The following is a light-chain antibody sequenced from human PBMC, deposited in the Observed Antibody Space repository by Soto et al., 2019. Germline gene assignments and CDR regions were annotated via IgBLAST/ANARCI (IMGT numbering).Light chain of an antibody. CDR2: GAS. V-gene: IGKV3-20*01. CDR3: HQYDTSSWT. CDR1: QGVESSY. Sequence: EIVLTQSPGTLSLSPGERATVFCRASQGVESSYLAWFQQKPGQAPRLLIYGASRRATGVPDRFSGSGSGTEFTLTITRLEPEDFAVYYCHQYDTSSWTFGQGTKVEI. J-gene: IGKJ1*01.